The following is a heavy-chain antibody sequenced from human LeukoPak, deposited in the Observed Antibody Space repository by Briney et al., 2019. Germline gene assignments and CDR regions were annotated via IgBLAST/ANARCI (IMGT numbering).Heavy chain of an antibody. V-gene: IGHV3-30*04. Sequence: PGGSLRLSCAASGFTFSSYAMHWVRQAPGKGLEWVAVISYDGSNKYYADSAKGRFTISRDNSKNTLYLQMNSLRAEDTAVYYCARDRPRDAFDIWGQGTMVTVSS. J-gene: IGHJ3*02. CDR1: GFTFSSYA. CDR3: ARDRPRDAFDI. CDR2: ISYDGSNK.